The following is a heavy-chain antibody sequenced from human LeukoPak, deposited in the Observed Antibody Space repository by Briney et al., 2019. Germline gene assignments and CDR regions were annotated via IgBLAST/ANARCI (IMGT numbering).Heavy chain of an antibody. J-gene: IGHJ4*02. CDR1: GFAFSSYA. V-gene: IGHV3-23*01. CDR2: ISGSGGST. Sequence: GGSLRLSCAASGFAFSSYAMSWVRQAPGKGLEWVSAISGSGGSTYYADSVKGRFTISRDNSKNTLYLQMNSLRAEDTAVYYCAKDMGLQRYYFDYWGQGTLVTVSS. CDR3: AKDMGLQRYYFDY. D-gene: IGHD5-24*01.